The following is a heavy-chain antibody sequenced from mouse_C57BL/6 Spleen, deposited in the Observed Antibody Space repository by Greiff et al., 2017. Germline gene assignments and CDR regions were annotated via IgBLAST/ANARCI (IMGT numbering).Heavy chain of an antibody. J-gene: IGHJ1*03. CDR1: GYTFTSYW. CDR2: IDPSDSYT. D-gene: IGHD1-1*01. CDR3: ARDYGSTPDV. Sequence: VQLQQPGAELVMPGASVKLSCKASGYTFTSYWMHWVKQRPGQGLEWIGEIDPSDSYTNYNQKFKGKSTLTVDKSSSTAYMQLSSLTSEDSAVYYCARDYGSTPDVWGTGTTVTVSS. V-gene: IGHV1-69*01.